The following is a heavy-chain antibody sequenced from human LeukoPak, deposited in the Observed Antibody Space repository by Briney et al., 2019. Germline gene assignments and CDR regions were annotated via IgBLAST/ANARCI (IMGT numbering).Heavy chain of an antibody. J-gene: IGHJ4*02. D-gene: IGHD6-19*01. CDR2: INHSGST. CDR1: GGSFSGYY. Sequence: PSETLSLTCAVYGGSFSGYYWSWIRQPPGKGLEWIGEINHSGSTNYNPSLKSRVTISVDTSKNQFSLKLSSVTAADTAVYYCARENSSGLDYWGQGTLVTVSS. V-gene: IGHV4-34*01. CDR3: ARENSSGLDY.